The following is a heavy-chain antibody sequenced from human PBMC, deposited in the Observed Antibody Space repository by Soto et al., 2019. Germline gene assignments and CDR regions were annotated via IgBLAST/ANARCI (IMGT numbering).Heavy chain of an antibody. CDR2: ISGSGGST. D-gene: IGHD3-3*01. CDR1: GFTFSSYA. CDR3: AKGITIFGVVTT. V-gene: IGHV3-23*01. Sequence: EVQLLESGGGLVQTGGSLRLSCAASGFTFSSYAMSWVRQAPGKGLEWVSAISGSGGSTYYADSVKGRFTISRDNSKNTLYLQMNSLRAEDTAVYYCAKGITIFGVVTTWGQGTLVTVSS. J-gene: IGHJ4*02.